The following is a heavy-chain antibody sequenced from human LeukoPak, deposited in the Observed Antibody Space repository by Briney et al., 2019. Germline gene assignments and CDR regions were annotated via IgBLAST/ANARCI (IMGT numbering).Heavy chain of an antibody. J-gene: IGHJ3*02. D-gene: IGHD3-3*01. CDR1: GGSISSYY. CDR3: ARDLTIFGVVDAFDI. CDR2: IYYSGST. V-gene: IGHV4-59*01. Sequence: SETLSLTCTVSGGSISSYYWSWIRQPPGKGLEWIGYIYYSGSTNYNPSLKSRVTISVDTSKNQFSLKLSSVTAADTAVYYCARDLTIFGVVDAFDIWGQGTMVTVSS.